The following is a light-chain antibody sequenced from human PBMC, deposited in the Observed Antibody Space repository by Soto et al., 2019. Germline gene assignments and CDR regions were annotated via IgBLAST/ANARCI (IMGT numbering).Light chain of an antibody. Sequence: DIQMTQSPSTLSASVGDRVTITCRASQGISSWLAWYQQKPGKAPKLLIYKASSLESGVPSRFSGSGSGTEFTLTISSLQPDDFATYYCQQYNSYSRWTFGQGTKVEIK. CDR1: QGISSW. CDR3: QQYNSYSRWT. J-gene: IGKJ1*01. CDR2: KAS. V-gene: IGKV1-5*03.